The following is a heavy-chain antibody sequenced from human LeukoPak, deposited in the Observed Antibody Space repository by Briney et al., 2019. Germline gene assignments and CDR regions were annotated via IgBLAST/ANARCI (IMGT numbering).Heavy chain of an antibody. D-gene: IGHD3-10*01. CDR3: ARESVRGVISY. V-gene: IGHV4-4*07. J-gene: IGHJ4*02. CDR1: GGSISSYY. Sequence: SSETLSLTCTVSGGSISSYYWSWIRQPAGKGLEWIGRIYTSGSTNYNPSLKSRVTISVDTSKNQFSLKLSSVTAADTAVYYCARESVRGVISYWGQGTLVTVSS. CDR2: IYTSGST.